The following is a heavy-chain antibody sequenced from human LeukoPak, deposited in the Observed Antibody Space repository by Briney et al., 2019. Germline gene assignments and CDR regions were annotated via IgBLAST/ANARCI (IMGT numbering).Heavy chain of an antibody. J-gene: IGHJ4*02. CDR1: GFTFSAYE. CDR2: IGSSGSTV. CDR3: ATLPYYYDSSGSYYFDY. Sequence: PGGSLRLSCAASGFTFSAYEMNWVRQAPGKGLEWVSYIGSSGSTVYYADSVKGRFTISRDNSKNTLYLQMNSLRVEDPAVYYCATLPYYYDSSGSYYFDYWGQGTLVTVSS. D-gene: IGHD3-22*01. V-gene: IGHV3-48*03.